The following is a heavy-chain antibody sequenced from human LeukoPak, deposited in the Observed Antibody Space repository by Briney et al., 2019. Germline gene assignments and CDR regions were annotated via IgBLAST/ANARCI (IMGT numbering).Heavy chain of an antibody. D-gene: IGHD3-3*02. V-gene: IGHV3-23*01. CDR2: ISNNGGDT. Sequence: GGSLRLSCAASGFTFSSYAMSWVRQAPGMGLEWVSTISNNGGDTYYADSVKGRLTISRDNSKNTLYLQINSLRAEDTAMYYCAKSMSTFYRGFFDYWGQGTLVSVSS. CDR3: AKSMSTFYRGFFDY. J-gene: IGHJ4*02. CDR1: GFTFSSYA.